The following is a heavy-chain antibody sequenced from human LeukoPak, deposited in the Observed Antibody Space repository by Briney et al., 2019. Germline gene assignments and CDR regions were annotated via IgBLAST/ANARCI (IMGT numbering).Heavy chain of an antibody. J-gene: IGHJ6*03. V-gene: IGHV4-4*07. CDR3: AREVVPAAIEAKYMDV. CDR1: GGSISSYY. Sequence: SETLSLTCTVSGGSISSYYWSWIRQPAGKGLEWIGRIYTSGSTNYNPSLKSRVTMSVDTSKNQFSLKLSSVTAADTAVYYCAREVVPAAIEAKYMDVWGKGTTVTVS. D-gene: IGHD2-2*02. CDR2: IYTSGST.